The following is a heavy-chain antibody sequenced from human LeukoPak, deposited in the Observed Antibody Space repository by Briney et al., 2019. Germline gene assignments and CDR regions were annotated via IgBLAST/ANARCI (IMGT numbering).Heavy chain of an antibody. J-gene: IGHJ2*01. V-gene: IGHV4-59*01. CDR3: ARRDSPFDL. D-gene: IGHD3-22*01. Sequence: PSETLSLTCTVSGDSMTNYYWNWIRQPPGKGLEWIGYIYYSGSTNYNPSLKSRVTISVDTSKKQFSLKVRSVTAADTAVYYCARRDSPFDLWGRGTLVTVS. CDR1: GDSMTNYY. CDR2: IYYSGST.